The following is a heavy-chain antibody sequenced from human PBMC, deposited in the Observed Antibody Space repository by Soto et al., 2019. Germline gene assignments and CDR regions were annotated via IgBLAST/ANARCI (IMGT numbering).Heavy chain of an antibody. Sequence: QVQLVQSGAEVKKPGASVKVSCKASGYTFTSYGISWVRQAPGQGLEWMGWISAYNGNTNYAQKLQGGVSITSGPSTSTAQLALRLRARDDTAVYYCARDNRCGELLVWGQGTLVTVSS. V-gene: IGHV1-18*01. J-gene: IGHJ4*02. D-gene: IGHD3-10*01. CDR1: GYTFTSYG. CDR2: ISAYNGNT. CDR3: ARDNRCGELLV.